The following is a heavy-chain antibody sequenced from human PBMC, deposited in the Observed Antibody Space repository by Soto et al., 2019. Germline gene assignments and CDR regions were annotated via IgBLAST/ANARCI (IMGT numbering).Heavy chain of an antibody. CDR2: INEDGSEY. CDR3: ARTGDGHHDFLDY. V-gene: IGHV3-7*01. D-gene: IGHD1-1*01. Sequence: EVHLEESGGGLVQPGGSLRLSCAASGFTFSAYWMNWVRQAPGKGLEWVANINEDGSEYNDVASVKGRFTISRDNAKNSLVLQMNALRVEDTAVYYCARTGDGHHDFLDYWGQGILVSVSS. CDR1: GFTFSAYW. J-gene: IGHJ4*02.